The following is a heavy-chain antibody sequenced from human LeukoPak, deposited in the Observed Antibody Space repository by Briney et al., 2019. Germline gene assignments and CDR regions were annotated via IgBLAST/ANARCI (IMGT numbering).Heavy chain of an antibody. CDR2: ISSSSSYI. Sequence: GGSLRLSCAASGFTFSSYSMNWVRQAPGKGLEWVSSISSSSSYIYYADSVKGRFTISRDNAKNSLYLQMNRLRAEDTAVYYCATPLSSYYYDSSGYYLRVWGQGTLVTVSS. CDR1: GFTFSSYS. V-gene: IGHV3-21*01. D-gene: IGHD3-22*01. J-gene: IGHJ4*02. CDR3: ATPLSSYYYDSSGYYLRV.